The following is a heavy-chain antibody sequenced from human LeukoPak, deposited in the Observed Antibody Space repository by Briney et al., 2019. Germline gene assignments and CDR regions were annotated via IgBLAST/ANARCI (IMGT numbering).Heavy chain of an antibody. D-gene: IGHD5/OR15-5a*01. J-gene: IGHJ4*02. CDR1: GFTFSSYA. Sequence: GGSLRLSCAASGFTFSSYAMHWVRQAPGKGLEWVAVISYDGSNKYYADSVKGRFTISRDNSKNTLYLQMNSLRAEDTAVYYCARSTGDLPNDYWGQGTLVTVSS. CDR2: ISYDGSNK. CDR3: ARSTGDLPNDY. V-gene: IGHV3-30*01.